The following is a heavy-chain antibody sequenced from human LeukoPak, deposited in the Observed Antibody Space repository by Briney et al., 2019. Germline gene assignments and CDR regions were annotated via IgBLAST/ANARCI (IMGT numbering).Heavy chain of an antibody. CDR2: IYYSGST. D-gene: IGHD3-16*01. J-gene: IGHJ4*02. V-gene: IGHV4-39*01. Sequence: SETLSLTCTVSGGSISSSSYYWGWIRQPPGKGLEWIGSIYYSGSTYYNPSLKSRVPISVDTSKHQFSLNLSAVTAADTAVYYCARRKWGNIDYWGQGTLVTVSS. CDR1: GGSISSSSYY. CDR3: ARRKWGNIDY.